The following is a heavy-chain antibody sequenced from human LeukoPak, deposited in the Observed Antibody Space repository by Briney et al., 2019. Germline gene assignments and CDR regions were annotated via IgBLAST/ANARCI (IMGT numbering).Heavy chain of an antibody. CDR1: GGSFSGYY. Sequence: SETLSLTCAVYGGSFSGYYWSWIRQPPGKGLEWIGEINHSGSTNYNPSLKSRVTISVDTSKNQFSLKLSSVTAADTSAYYCARRRVGATFYYYYYMDVWGKGTTVTVSS. D-gene: IGHD1-26*01. J-gene: IGHJ6*03. CDR2: INHSGST. V-gene: IGHV4-34*01. CDR3: ARRRVGATFYYYYYMDV.